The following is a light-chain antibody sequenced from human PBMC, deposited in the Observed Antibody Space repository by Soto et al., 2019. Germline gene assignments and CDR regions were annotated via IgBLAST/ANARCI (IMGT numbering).Light chain of an antibody. J-gene: IGLJ3*02. CDR1: SSDVGGYNY. CDR3: SSYTSSSTPWV. V-gene: IGLV2-14*01. Sequence: QSVLTQPASVSGSPGQSITISCTGTSSDVGGYNYVSWYQQHQGKAPKLMIYEVFNRPSGVSSRFSGSKSGNTASLTISGLQAEDEADYYCSSYTSSSTPWVFGGGTKVTVL. CDR2: EVF.